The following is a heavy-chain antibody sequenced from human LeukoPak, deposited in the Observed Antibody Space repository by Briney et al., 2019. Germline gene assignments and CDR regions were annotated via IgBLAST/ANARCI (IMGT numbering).Heavy chain of an antibody. CDR1: GFTFNSYS. V-gene: IGHV3-21*01. CDR2: ISSSSRFI. J-gene: IGHJ4*02. Sequence: PGGSLRLSCAASGFTFNSYSMNWFRQAPGKGLEWVSSISSSSRFIYYADSVKGRFTISRDNAKNSLYLQMTSLRAEDTAVYYCARQDWLGDRYYFDSWGRGTLVTVSS. CDR3: ARQDWLGDRYYFDS. D-gene: IGHD3-9*01.